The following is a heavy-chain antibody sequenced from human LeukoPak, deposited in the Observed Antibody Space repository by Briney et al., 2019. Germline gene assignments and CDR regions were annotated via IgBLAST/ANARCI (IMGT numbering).Heavy chain of an antibody. V-gene: IGHV1-18*01. CDR3: ARDSGNSGSYYIGDY. D-gene: IGHD1-26*01. J-gene: IGHJ4*02. CDR2: ISTYNGNT. CDR1: GGTFSSYA. Sequence: ASVKVSCKASGGTFSSYAINWVRQAPGQGLEWMGWISTYNGNTNYAQKLQGRVTMTTDTSTTTAYMELRSLRSDDTAVYYCARDSGNSGSYYIGDYWGQGTLVTVSS.